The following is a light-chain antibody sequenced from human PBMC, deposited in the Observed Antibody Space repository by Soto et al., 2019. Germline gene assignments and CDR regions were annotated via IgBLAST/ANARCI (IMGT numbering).Light chain of an antibody. CDR1: QGISSW. CDR2: AAA. J-gene: IGKJ2*01. V-gene: IGKV1D-12*01. Sequence: DIQMTQSPSSVSASVGDRVTITCRASQGISSWLAWYQQVPGKAPKLLIYAAATLQSGVSSRFSGSYSGTDFARTISSLQPEDFATYYCQQTDTYPYTFGQGTKVEIK. CDR3: QQTDTYPYT.